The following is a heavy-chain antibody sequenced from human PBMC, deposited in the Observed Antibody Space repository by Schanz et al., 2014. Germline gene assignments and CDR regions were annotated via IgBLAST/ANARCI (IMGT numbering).Heavy chain of an antibody. CDR2: TNPNGGA. CDR3: ARGLVRYFAY. D-gene: IGHD2-8*02. Sequence: QGHLVQSGAEVKEPGASVQVSCKASGYVFTAYYMHWVRQAPGQGLEWMGVTNPNGGAEFAQNFQGRVTMTRDTSISTAYMELSRLRSDDTAVYYCARGLVRYFAYWGQGTLVTVSS. V-gene: IGHV1-2*02. J-gene: IGHJ4*02. CDR1: GYVFTAYY.